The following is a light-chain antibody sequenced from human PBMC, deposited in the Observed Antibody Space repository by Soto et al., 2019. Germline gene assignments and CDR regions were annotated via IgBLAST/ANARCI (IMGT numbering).Light chain of an antibody. J-gene: IGKJ4*01. CDR1: QSVSSN. Sequence: EIVMTQSPATLSVSTGERATLSCRASQSVSSNLAWYQQKPGQTPKLLIYVASTSATGIPARFSGSGSGTEFTLTLSSLQSEDFAVYYCQQYNVWPLTFGGGTKVEFK. CDR2: VAS. CDR3: QQYNVWPLT. V-gene: IGKV3-15*01.